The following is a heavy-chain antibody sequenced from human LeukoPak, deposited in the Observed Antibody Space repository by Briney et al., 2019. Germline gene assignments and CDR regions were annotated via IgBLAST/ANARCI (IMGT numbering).Heavy chain of an antibody. Sequence: GASLQISCKGSGSSFTSYWIGWVRQLPGKGLEWMGIIYPGDSDTRYSPSFQGQVTISADKSISTAYLQWSSLKASDTAMYYCARLTGEDYYYMDVWGKGTTVTVSS. V-gene: IGHV5-51*01. CDR2: IYPGDSDT. J-gene: IGHJ6*03. CDR3: ARLTGEDYYYMDV. CDR1: GSSFTSYW. D-gene: IGHD7-27*01.